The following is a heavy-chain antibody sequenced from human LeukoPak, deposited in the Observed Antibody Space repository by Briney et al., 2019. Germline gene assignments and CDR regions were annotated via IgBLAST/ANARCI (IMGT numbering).Heavy chain of an antibody. V-gene: IGHV4-34*01. CDR3: ASTDGDYPLCDY. CDR1: GGSFSGYY. D-gene: IGHD4-17*01. J-gene: IGHJ4*02. CDR2: INHSGTT. Sequence: SDTLSLTCAVYGGSFSGYYWRWLRQPPGKGLEWIGEINHSGTTNYNPSLKSRVTISVDTSKNQFSLKLSSVTAADTAVYYCASTDGDYPLCDYWGQGTLVTVSS.